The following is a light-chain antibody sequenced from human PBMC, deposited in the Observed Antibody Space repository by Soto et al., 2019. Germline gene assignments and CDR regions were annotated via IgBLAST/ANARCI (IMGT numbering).Light chain of an antibody. CDR1: TSDVGGYNY. CDR3: TSYTSSSTLDV. J-gene: IGLJ1*01. Sequence: QSVLTQPASVSGSPGQSITISCTGTTSDVGGYNYVSWYQQHPGKAPKLMIYEVSNRPLGVSHRFSGSKSGNTASLTISGLQAEDEADYYCTSYTSSSTLDVFGTGTKVTVL. CDR2: EVS. V-gene: IGLV2-14*01.